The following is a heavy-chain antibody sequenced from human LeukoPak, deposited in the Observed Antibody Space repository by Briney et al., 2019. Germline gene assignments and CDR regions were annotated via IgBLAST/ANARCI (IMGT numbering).Heavy chain of an antibody. CDR3: AGGNCYDSSGYYGY. Sequence: SETLSLTCAIYGGSFSGYYWSWIRQPLGKGLEWIGEINHSGSTNYNPSLKSRVTISVDTSKNQFSLKLSSVTAADTTVYYCAGGNCYDSSGYYGYWGQGTLVTVSS. CDR2: INHSGST. D-gene: IGHD3-22*01. J-gene: IGHJ4*02. V-gene: IGHV4-34*01. CDR1: GGSFSGYY.